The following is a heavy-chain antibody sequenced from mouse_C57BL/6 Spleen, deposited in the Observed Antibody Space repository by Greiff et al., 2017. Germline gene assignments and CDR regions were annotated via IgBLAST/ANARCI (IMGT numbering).Heavy chain of an antibody. V-gene: IGHV14-3*01. CDR3: ARTTVHFYFDV. CDR1: CFAFKTTD. D-gene: IGHD1-1*01. J-gene: IGHJ1*03. CDR2: IDLANDNT. Sequence: EVQLQQSVAELVRPGASVKLSCTASCFAFKTTDLHWVKQSPDQGLEWIGTIDLANDNTKYDPKFQGKATLTADTSSNTAYLQLSSLTSEYTAVYYGARTTVHFYFDVWGTGTTVTVSS.